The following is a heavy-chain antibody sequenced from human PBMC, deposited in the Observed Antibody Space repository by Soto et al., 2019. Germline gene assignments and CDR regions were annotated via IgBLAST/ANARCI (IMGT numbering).Heavy chain of an antibody. CDR3: ARGAVTTRRYDSYYFGMDV. Sequence: QVQLVQSGAEVKKPGSSVKVSCKASGGTFSSYIINWVRQAPGQGLEWMGGITPIYPTTNYAQKFQGRVTITADESMSTAYMELSSLRSEDTAVYYCARGAVTTRRYDSYYFGMDVWGRGTTVTVSS. V-gene: IGHV1-69*01. CDR1: GGTFSSYI. D-gene: IGHD4-4*01. CDR2: ITPIYPTT. J-gene: IGHJ6*02.